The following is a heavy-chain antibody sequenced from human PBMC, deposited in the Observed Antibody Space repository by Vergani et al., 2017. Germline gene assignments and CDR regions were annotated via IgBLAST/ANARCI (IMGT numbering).Heavy chain of an antibody. CDR3: TIASVGEMATTFDY. V-gene: IGHV3-73*01. J-gene: IGHJ4*02. CDR1: GFTFSGSA. Sequence: EVQLVESGGGLVQPGGSLKLSCAASGFTFSGSAMHWVRQASGKGLEWVGRIRRKANSYATAYAASVKGRVTISRDDSKNTAYLQMNSLKTEDTAVYYCTIASVGEMATTFDYWGQGTLVTVSS. D-gene: IGHD5-24*01. CDR2: IRRKANSYAT.